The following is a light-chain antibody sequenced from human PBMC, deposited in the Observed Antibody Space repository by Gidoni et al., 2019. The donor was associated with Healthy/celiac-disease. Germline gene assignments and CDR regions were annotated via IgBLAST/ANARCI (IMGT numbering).Light chain of an antibody. Sequence: DIQMTQSPSSLSASVGDRVTITCRASQSISSYLNWYQQKPWKAPKLLIYAASSLQSGVPSSFSGSGSGTDFTLTISSLQPEDFATYYCQQSYSTPQLTFGGGTKVEIK. V-gene: IGKV1-39*01. J-gene: IGKJ4*01. CDR2: AAS. CDR3: QQSYSTPQLT. CDR1: QSISSY.